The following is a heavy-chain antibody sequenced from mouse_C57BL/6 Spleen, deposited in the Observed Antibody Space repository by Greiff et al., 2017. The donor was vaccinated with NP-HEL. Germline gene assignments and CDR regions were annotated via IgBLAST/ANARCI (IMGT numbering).Heavy chain of an antibody. CDR2: IRSKSSNYAT. CDR1: GFTFNTYA. Sequence: EVKLVESGGGLVQPKGSLKLSCAASGFTFNTYAMHWVRQAPGKGLEWVARIRSKSSNYATSYADSVKDRFTISRDDSQSMLYLKMHKLKTENAAVYYCVRGAYYGGEAMDYWGQGTSVTVSS. D-gene: IGHD1-1*01. CDR3: VRGAYYGGEAMDY. V-gene: IGHV10-3*01. J-gene: IGHJ4*01.